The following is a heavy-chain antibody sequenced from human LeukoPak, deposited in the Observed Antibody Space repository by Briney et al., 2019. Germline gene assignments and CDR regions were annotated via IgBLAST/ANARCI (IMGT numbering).Heavy chain of an antibody. CDR3: TTIPITMIVVVPPY. D-gene: IGHD3-22*01. CDR2: IKSKTDGGTT. Sequence: GGSLRLSCAAAGFTFSNAWRSWVCQAPGKGLEWVGRIKSKTDGGTTDYAAPVKGRFTISRDDSKNTLYLQMNSLKTEDTAVYYCTTIPITMIVVVPPYWGQGTLVTVSS. CDR1: GFTFSNAW. J-gene: IGHJ4*02. V-gene: IGHV3-15*01.